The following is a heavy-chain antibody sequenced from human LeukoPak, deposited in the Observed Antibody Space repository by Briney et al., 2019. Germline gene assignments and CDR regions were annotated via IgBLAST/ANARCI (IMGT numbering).Heavy chain of an antibody. Sequence: SETLSLTCTVSGGAISSYYWSWIRQPAGKGLEWIGRIYTRGSTNYNPSLKSRVTMSVDTSKNQFSLKLSSVTAADTAVYYCARGVVPAAQGGYYYYGMDVWGQGTTVTVSS. CDR1: GGAISSYY. J-gene: IGHJ6*02. V-gene: IGHV4-4*07. D-gene: IGHD2-2*01. CDR2: IYTRGST. CDR3: ARGVVPAAQGGYYYYGMDV.